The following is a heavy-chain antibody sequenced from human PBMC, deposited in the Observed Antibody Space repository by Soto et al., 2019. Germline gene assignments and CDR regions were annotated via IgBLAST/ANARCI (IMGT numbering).Heavy chain of an antibody. CDR3: AKDLYYYDSSGLDLYYFDY. Sequence: PGGSLRLSCAASGFTFSSYAMSWVRQAPGKGLEWVSAISGSGGSTYYADSVKGRFTISRDNSKNTLYLQMNSLRAEDTAVYYCAKDLYYYDSSGLDLYYFDYWGQGTLVTVSS. CDR1: GFTFSSYA. V-gene: IGHV3-23*01. J-gene: IGHJ4*02. D-gene: IGHD3-22*01. CDR2: ISGSGGST.